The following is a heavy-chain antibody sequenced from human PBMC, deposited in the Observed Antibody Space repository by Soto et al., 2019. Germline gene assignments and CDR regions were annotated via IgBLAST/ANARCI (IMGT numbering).Heavy chain of an antibody. V-gene: IGHV3-21*01. D-gene: IGHD3-16*01. Sequence: GGSPRLSCAASGFTFSSYSMNWVRQAPGKGLEWVSSISRSSSYIYYADSVKGRFTISRDNAKNSLYLQMNSLRAEDTAVYYCARDLHDYVSFRFDPWGQGTLVTVSS. CDR2: ISRSSSYI. CDR1: GFTFSSYS. CDR3: ARDLHDYVSFRFDP. J-gene: IGHJ5*02.